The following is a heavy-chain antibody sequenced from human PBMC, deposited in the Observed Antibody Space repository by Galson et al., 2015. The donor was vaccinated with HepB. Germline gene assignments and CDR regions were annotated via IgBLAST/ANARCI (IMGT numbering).Heavy chain of an antibody. CDR1: GFTFTSYA. Sequence: SVKVSCTASGFTFTSYAINWVRQAPGKGLEWMGWMNRNSGNTGYAQKFQGRFTMTRNTSINTAYMELSSLRSEDTAVYYCARASWWMVGDMDVWGQGTTVTVSS. V-gene: IGHV1-8*02. CDR2: MNRNSGNT. J-gene: IGHJ6*02. D-gene: IGHD2-8*01. CDR3: ARASWWMVGDMDV.